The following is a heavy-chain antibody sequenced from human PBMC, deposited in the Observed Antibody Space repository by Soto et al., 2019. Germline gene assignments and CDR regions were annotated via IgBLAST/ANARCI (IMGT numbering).Heavy chain of an antibody. D-gene: IGHD2-2*01. V-gene: IGHV1-58*02. CDR3: ARDRGSTWDRYYYGMDV. CDR1: GFTFTSSA. J-gene: IGHJ6*02. CDR2: IVVGSGGT. Sequence: SVKVSCKASGFTFTSSAMQWVRQARGQRLEWIGWIVVGSGGTNYAQKFQGWVTMTRDTSISTAYMELSRLRSDDTAVYYCARDRGSTWDRYYYGMDVWGQGTTVTVSS.